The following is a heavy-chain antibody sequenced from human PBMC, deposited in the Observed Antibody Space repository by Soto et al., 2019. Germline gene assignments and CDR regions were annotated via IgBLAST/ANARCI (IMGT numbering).Heavy chain of an antibody. D-gene: IGHD6-13*01. CDR2: VSGSGTTT. CDR3: AKHTSSWYGFDS. Sequence: EVQLLESGGALVQPGGSLRLSCAAYGFSFSTYAMSGVRQAPGKGLEWVSAVSGSGTTTYSADSVRGRFSISRDDSKKTVSLQMNSLRAEDTALYFCAKHTSSWYGFDSWGQGALVTVSS. J-gene: IGHJ4*02. CDR1: GFSFSTYA. V-gene: IGHV3-23*01.